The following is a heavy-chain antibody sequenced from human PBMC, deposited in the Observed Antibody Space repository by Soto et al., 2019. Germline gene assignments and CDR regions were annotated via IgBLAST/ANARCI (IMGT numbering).Heavy chain of an antibody. D-gene: IGHD2-2*01. CDR3: ARDRGGSASQLLDY. Sequence: GGSLRLSCAASGFTFSSYSMNWVRQAPGKGLEWVSSISSSSSYIYYADTVKGRFTISRDNAKNSLYLQMNSLRAEDTAVYYCARDRGGSASQLLDYWGQGTLVTVSS. J-gene: IGHJ4*02. CDR2: ISSSSSYI. CDR1: GFTFSSYS. V-gene: IGHV3-21*01.